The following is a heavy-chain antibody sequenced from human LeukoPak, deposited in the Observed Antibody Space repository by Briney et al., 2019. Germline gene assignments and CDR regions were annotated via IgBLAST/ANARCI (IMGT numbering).Heavy chain of an antibody. CDR1: GFTFSSCA. CDR3: AKKIVAAGSYYFDY. Sequence: GGSLRLSCAASGFTFSSCAMSWVRQAPGKGLEWVSGISGSGGSTYYADSVKGRFTISRDNSKNTLYLQMNSLRAEDMAVYYCAKKIVAAGSYYFDYWGQGTLVTVSS. J-gene: IGHJ4*02. D-gene: IGHD6-13*01. V-gene: IGHV3-23*01. CDR2: ISGSGGST.